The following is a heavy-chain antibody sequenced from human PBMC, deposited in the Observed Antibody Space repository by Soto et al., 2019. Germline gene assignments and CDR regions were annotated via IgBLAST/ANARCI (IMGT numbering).Heavy chain of an antibody. Sequence: EVQLVESGGGLVQPGGSLRLSCAASGFTVSSNYMSWVRQAPGKGLEWVSVIYSGGSTYYAESVKGRFTISRHNSKNTLYLQMNSTKAEDTAVYYCARETPEPIGSSYYYCYCYMDVWGKGITVTVSS. CDR3: ARETPEPIGSSYYYCYCYMDV. J-gene: IGHJ6*03. CDR1: GFTVSSNY. V-gene: IGHV3-53*04. CDR2: IYSGGST. D-gene: IGHD6-6*01.